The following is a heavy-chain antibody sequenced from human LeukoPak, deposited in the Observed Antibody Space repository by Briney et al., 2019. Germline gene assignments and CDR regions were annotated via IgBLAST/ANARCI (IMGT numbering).Heavy chain of an antibody. Sequence: SETLSLTCTVSGDSFSNYFWAWIRQPPGMGLEWIAYVHDSGHTDYNPSLKSRVTISLDRSKNQFSLKLSSVTAADTAVYYCARYGDSKGAYWGQGALVTVSS. D-gene: IGHD4-17*01. CDR2: VHDSGHT. V-gene: IGHV4-59*01. CDR1: GDSFSNYF. J-gene: IGHJ4*02. CDR3: ARYGDSKGAY.